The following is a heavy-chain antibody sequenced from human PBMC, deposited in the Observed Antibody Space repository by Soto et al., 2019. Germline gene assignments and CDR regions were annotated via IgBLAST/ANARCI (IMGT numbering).Heavy chain of an antibody. D-gene: IGHD3-16*01. CDR1: GGSISSRSYY. CDR3: AREGAARGYYYYGMDV. V-gene: IGHV4-39*07. J-gene: IGHJ6*02. CDR2: IYYSGST. Sequence: SETLSLTCTVSGGSISSRSYYWGWIRQPPGKGLEWIGSIYYSGSTYYNPSLKSRVTISVDTSKNQFSLKLSSVTAADTAVYYCAREGAARGYYYYGMDVWGQGTTVTVS.